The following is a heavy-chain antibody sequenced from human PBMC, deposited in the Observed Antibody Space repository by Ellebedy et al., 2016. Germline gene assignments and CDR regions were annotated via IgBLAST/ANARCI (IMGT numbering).Heavy chain of an antibody. Sequence: ASVKVSXXASGYTFTRYAIHWVRQAPGQRLKWMGWINADNGNTKYSQNFQGRVTITRDTSANTAYLEVRSLRSEDTAVYYCARSPYDILTGYYTGNWFDPWGQGTLVTVSS. D-gene: IGHD3-9*01. CDR3: ARSPYDILTGYYTGNWFDP. CDR2: INADNGNT. CDR1: GYTFTRYA. V-gene: IGHV1-3*01. J-gene: IGHJ5*02.